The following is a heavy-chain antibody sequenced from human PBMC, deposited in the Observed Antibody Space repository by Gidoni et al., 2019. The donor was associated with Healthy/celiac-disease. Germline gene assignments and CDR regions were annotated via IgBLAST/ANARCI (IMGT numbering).Heavy chain of an antibody. Sequence: QVQLQQWGAGLLKPSETLSLTCAVYGGSFSGYYWRWIRQPPGKGLEWIGEINHSGSTNYNPSLKSRVTISVDTSKNQFSLKLSSVTAADTAVYYCARVTPGYSSGWYNRGKNWFDPWGQGTLVTVSS. V-gene: IGHV4-34*01. J-gene: IGHJ5*02. CDR3: ARVTPGYSSGWYNRGKNWFDP. D-gene: IGHD6-19*01. CDR2: INHSGST. CDR1: GGSFSGYY.